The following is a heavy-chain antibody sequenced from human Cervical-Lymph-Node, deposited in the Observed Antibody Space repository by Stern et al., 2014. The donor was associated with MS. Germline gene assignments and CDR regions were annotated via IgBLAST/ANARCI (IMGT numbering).Heavy chain of an antibody. CDR2: ICPYDSDT. CDR1: GYSFTIYY. J-gene: IGHJ4*02. V-gene: IGHV5-51*01. Sequence: EVQLLQSGAEVKKPGESLKISCKLSGYSFTIYYIAWVRQMPGKGLEWMGVICPYDSDTTYSPSFQGQVTISADKSITTAYLQWSSLRASDTAMYYCARHVQGFDYWGQGTLVTVSS. CDR3: ARHVQGFDY.